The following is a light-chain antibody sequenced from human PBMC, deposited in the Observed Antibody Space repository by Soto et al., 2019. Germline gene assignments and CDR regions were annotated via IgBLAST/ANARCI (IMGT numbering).Light chain of an antibody. V-gene: IGKV1-39*01. CDR1: QTISDY. Sequence: DIQMTQSPSSLSASVGDRVTITCRASQTISDYLNWYQQKPGKAPKLLIYGASSLHSGVPSRFSGSGSGTDLTLTISSLQPEDFATYYCQQGYSTLRGTFGQGTKVEIK. CDR2: GAS. CDR3: QQGYSTLRGT. J-gene: IGKJ1*01.